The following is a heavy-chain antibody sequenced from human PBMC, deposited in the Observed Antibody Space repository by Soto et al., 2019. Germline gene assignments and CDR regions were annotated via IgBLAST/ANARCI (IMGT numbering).Heavy chain of an antibody. Sequence: QVQLVQSGAEVKKPGSSVKVSYKASGGTFSSYAISWVRQAPGQGLEWMGGIIPIFGTANYAQKFQGRVTITADKSTSTAYMELSSLRSEDTAVYYCARQRSTVVTPGYFDYWGQGTLVTVSS. D-gene: IGHD4-17*01. CDR2: IIPIFGTA. V-gene: IGHV1-69*06. J-gene: IGHJ4*02. CDR1: GGTFSSYA. CDR3: ARQRSTVVTPGYFDY.